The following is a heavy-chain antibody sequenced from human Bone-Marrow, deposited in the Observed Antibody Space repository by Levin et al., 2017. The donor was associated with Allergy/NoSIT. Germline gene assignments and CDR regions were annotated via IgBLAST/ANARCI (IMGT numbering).Heavy chain of an antibody. D-gene: IGHD5-18*01. V-gene: IGHV3-9*01. CDR1: GFTFDDYA. CDR3: ARKHTAMVTILNYYYGMDV. Sequence: GGSLRLSCAASGFTFDDYAMHWVRQAPGKGLEWVSGISWNSGNIAYADSVKGRFTISRDSAKNSLYLQMNSLRAEDTALYYCARKHTAMVTILNYYYGMDVWGQGTAVTVSS. CDR2: ISWNSGNI. J-gene: IGHJ6*02.